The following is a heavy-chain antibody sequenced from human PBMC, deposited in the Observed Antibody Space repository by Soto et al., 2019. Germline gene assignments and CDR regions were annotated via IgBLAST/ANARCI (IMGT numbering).Heavy chain of an antibody. J-gene: IGHJ4*02. V-gene: IGHV3-23*01. Sequence: EVQLLDSGGDLVQPGGSLRLSCAASGFTFSNYPMSWVRQSPGKGLEWVSAISGSGGSTYYADSVKGRFTISRDNSKNTLYLQMNSLRAEDTAVYYCAKSPLGRGFDTVTPVVPGLDYGGQGTLVTVSS. CDR3: AKSPLGRGFDTVTPVVPGLDY. CDR1: GFTFSNYP. CDR2: ISGSGGST. D-gene: IGHD3-9*01.